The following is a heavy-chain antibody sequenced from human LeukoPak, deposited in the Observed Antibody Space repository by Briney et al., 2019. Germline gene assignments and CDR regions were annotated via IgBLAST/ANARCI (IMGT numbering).Heavy chain of an antibody. D-gene: IGHD3-10*01. CDR1: GFPVSSNY. J-gene: IGHJ4*02. CDR2: IYSGGST. Sequence: GGSLRLSCAASGFPVSSNYMNWVRQAPGKGPEWVSVIYSGGSTYYADSVKGRFTISRDNSKNTLYLQMNSPRAEDTAVYYCASDHYGSGSPDYWGQGTLVTVSS. V-gene: IGHV3-53*05. CDR3: ASDHYGSGSPDY.